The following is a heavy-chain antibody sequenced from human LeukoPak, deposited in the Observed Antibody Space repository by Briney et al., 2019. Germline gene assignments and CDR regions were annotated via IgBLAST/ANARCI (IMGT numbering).Heavy chain of an antibody. Sequence: GASVTVSCKASGYTFTGYFMHWVRQAPGQGLVWMGWTNPDSGGTAYAQKFQGRVTMTRDPSISTAYMELSRLRSDDTAVYYCARVVDSSSRYYFDYWGQGTLVTVSS. CDR2: TNPDSGGT. J-gene: IGHJ4*02. V-gene: IGHV1-2*02. CDR1: GYTFTGYF. CDR3: ARVVDSSSRYYFDY. D-gene: IGHD6-13*01.